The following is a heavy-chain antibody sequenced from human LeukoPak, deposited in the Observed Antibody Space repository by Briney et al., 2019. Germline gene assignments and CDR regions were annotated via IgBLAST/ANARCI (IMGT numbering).Heavy chain of an antibody. D-gene: IGHD3-16*02. Sequence: ASVKVSCKASGYTFTGYYMHWVRQAPGQGLEWMGWINPNSGGTNYAQKLQGRVTMTTDTSTSTAYMELRSLRSDDTAVYYCARGPPGELWFATFDYWGQGTLVTVSS. J-gene: IGHJ4*02. CDR1: GYTFTGYY. CDR2: INPNSGGT. CDR3: ARGPPGELWFATFDY. V-gene: IGHV1-2*02.